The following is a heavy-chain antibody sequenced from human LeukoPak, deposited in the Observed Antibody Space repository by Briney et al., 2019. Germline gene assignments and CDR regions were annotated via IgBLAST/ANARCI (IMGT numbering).Heavy chain of an antibody. CDR1: GGSISSSSYY. V-gene: IGHV4-39*07. J-gene: IGHJ4*02. Sequence: SETLSLTCTVSGGSISSSSYYWGWIRQPPGKGLEWIGSIYYSGSTYYNPSLKSRVTISVDTSKNQFSLKLSSVTAADTAVYYCARASYNWNYGSWGQGTLVTVPS. CDR2: IYYSGST. D-gene: IGHD1-7*01. CDR3: ARASYNWNYGS.